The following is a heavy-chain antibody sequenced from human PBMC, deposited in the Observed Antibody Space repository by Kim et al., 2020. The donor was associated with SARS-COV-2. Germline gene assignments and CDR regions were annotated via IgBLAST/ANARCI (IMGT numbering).Heavy chain of an antibody. CDR2: MNPNSGNT. CDR3: ARVSRYSSSWYPSYYYYMDV. CDR1: GYTFTSYD. V-gene: IGHV1-8*01. Sequence: ASVKVSCKASGYTFTSYDINWVRQATGQGLEWMGWMNPNSGNTGYAQKFQGRVTMTRNTSISTAYMELSSLRSEDTAVYYCARVSRYSSSWYPSYYYYMDVWGKGTTVTVSS. D-gene: IGHD6-13*01. J-gene: IGHJ6*03.